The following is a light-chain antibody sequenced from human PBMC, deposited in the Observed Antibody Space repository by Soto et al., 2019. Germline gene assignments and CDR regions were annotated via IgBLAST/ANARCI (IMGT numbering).Light chain of an antibody. CDR3: LLYYDTIRV. CDR2: DTR. V-gene: IGLV7-46*01. Sequence: QSVESHERSLSLSPGGTVTLTCGSSTGTVTTYHFPYWFQQKPGQAPTALIFDTRNRHSWTPARFSGSLLGGKAALTLSGAEPEDEADYYCLLYYDTIRVFGGGTKVTVL. J-gene: IGLJ2*01. CDR1: TGTVTTYHF.